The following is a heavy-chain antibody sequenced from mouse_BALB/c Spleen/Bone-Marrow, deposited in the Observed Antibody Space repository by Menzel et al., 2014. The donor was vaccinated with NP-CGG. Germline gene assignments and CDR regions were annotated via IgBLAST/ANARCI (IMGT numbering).Heavy chain of an antibody. D-gene: IGHD1-1*01. Sequence: EVQGVESGAELVKPGASVKLSCTASGFNIKDTYMHWVKQRPEQGLEWIGRIDPANGNTNYDPSFQGKATITADTSSNTAYLQLSSLTSEDTAVYYCARYGGRYYAMDYWGQGTSVTVSS. J-gene: IGHJ4*01. CDR3: ARYGGRYYAMDY. CDR2: IDPANGNT. V-gene: IGHV14-3*02. CDR1: GFNIKDTY.